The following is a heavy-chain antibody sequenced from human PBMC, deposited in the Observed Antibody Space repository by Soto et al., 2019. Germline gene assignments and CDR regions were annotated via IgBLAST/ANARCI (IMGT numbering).Heavy chain of an antibody. J-gene: IGHJ4*02. V-gene: IGHV1-46*01. D-gene: IGHD6-6*01. CDR1: GYTFTSSY. Sequence: ASVKVSCKASGYTFTSSYMHWVRQAPGQGLEWMGMINPSGGSTTYAQKSQGRVTMTRDTSTSTVYMELSSLRSEDTAVFYCARDQGIAARLFDYWGQGTLVTVSS. CDR3: ARDQGIAARLFDY. CDR2: INPSGGST.